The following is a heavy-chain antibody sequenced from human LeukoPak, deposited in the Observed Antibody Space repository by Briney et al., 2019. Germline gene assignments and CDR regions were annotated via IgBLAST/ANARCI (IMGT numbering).Heavy chain of an antibody. Sequence: PSETLSLTCTVSGGSISSYYWSWIRQPPGKGLEWIGYIYYSGSTNYNPSLKSQVTISVDTSKNQFSLKLSSVTAADTAVYYCARGGTAMVPFDYWGQGTLVTVSS. V-gene: IGHV4-59*12. D-gene: IGHD5-18*01. J-gene: IGHJ4*02. CDR2: IYYSGST. CDR3: ARGGTAMVPFDY. CDR1: GGSISSYY.